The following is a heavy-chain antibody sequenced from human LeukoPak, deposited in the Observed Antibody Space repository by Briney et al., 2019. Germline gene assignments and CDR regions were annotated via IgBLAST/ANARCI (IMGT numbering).Heavy chain of an antibody. CDR1: GFTFSGYS. Sequence: GGSLRLSCAASGFTFSGYSMNWVRQAPGKGLEWVSSISSSSSYIYYADSVKGRYTISRDNAKNSLYLQMNSLRAEDTAVYYCARADSRGWYFHDSWGQGTLVTVPS. J-gene: IGHJ4*02. D-gene: IGHD6-19*01. CDR3: ARADSRGWYFHDS. CDR2: ISSSSSYI. V-gene: IGHV3-21*01.